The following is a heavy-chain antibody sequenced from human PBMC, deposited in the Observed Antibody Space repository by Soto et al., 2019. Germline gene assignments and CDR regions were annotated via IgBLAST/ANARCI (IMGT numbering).Heavy chain of an antibody. J-gene: IGHJ2*01. Sequence: QVQLVESGGGVVQPGRSLRLSCAASGFTFSSYGMHWVRQAPGKGLEWVAGISYDGSNKYYADSVKGRFTISRDNSKNTVYLQVNSLRAEDTAVYYCAKDHFTGSHYWYFDLWGRGTLVTVSS. CDR2: ISYDGSNK. CDR1: GFTFSSYG. CDR3: AKDHFTGSHYWYFDL. D-gene: IGHD2-8*02. V-gene: IGHV3-30*18.